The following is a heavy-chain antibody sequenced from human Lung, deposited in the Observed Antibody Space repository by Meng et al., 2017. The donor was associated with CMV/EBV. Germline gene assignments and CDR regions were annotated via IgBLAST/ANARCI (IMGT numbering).Heavy chain of an antibody. J-gene: IGHJ5*02. D-gene: IGHD6-19*01. Sequence: SETLSLXXTVSGGSISSYYWSWIRQPPGKGLEWIGYIYYSGSTNYNPSLKSRVTISVDTSKDQFSLKLSSVTAADTAVYYCARESVYSSGWNWFDPWGQGTXVTVSS. CDR1: GGSISSYY. V-gene: IGHV4-59*01. CDR3: ARESVYSSGWNWFDP. CDR2: IYYSGST.